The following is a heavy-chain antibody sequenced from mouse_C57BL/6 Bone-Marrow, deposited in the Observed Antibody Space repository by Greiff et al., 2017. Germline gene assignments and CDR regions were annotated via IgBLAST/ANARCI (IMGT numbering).Heavy chain of an antibody. CDR1: GFTFSSYG. J-gene: IGHJ3*01. V-gene: IGHV5-6*01. CDR3: ARPSDYDGAY. Sequence: QGVESGGDLVKPGGSLKLSCAASGFTFSSYGMSWVRQTPDKRLEWVATISSGGSYTYYPDSVKGRFTISRDNAKNTLYLQMSSLKSEDTAMYYCARPSDYDGAYWGQGTLVTVSA. CDR2: ISSGGSYT. D-gene: IGHD2-4*01.